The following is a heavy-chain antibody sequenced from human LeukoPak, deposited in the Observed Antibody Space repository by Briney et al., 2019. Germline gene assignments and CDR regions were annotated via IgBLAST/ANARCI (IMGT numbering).Heavy chain of an antibody. CDR3: ATIGYSSGWFEVDS. V-gene: IGHV4-4*07. J-gene: IGHJ4*02. CDR1: VGSISNYY. CDR2: IYTSGST. Sequence: SETLSLTCTVSVGSISNYYWTWSRQPAGKGLEWIGRIYTSGSTNYNPSLKSRVTISLDKSKNQFSLRLSSVTAADTAVYFFATIGYSSGWFEVDSWGQGTLVTVSS. D-gene: IGHD6-19*01.